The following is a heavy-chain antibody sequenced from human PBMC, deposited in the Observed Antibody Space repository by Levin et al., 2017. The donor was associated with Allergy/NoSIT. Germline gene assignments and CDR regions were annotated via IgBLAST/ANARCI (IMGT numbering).Heavy chain of an antibody. CDR2: IYYSGST. V-gene: IGHV4-61*01. J-gene: IGHJ5*02. CDR1: GGSVSSGSYY. CDR3: ARGRPVRGVKHPHWFDP. D-gene: IGHD3-10*01. Sequence: SETLSLTCTVSGGSVSSGSYYWSWIRQPPGKGLEWIGYIYYSGSTNYNPSLKSRVTISVDTSKNQFSLKLSSVTAADTAVYYCARGRPVRGVKHPHWFDPWGQGTLVTVSS.